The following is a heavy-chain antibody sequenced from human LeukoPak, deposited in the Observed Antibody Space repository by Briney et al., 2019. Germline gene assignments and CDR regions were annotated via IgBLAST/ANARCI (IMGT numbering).Heavy chain of an antibody. CDR3: AKQGSLLVTGADY. J-gene: IGHJ4*02. Sequence: PGRSLRLSCAASGFAFNDYGMLWVRQTPGRGLEWLTLLSNDGRSAYYADSVRGRFTISRDNSKNTVYLQIYSLRVEDTGVYYCAKQGSLLVTGADYWGQGTLVTVSS. CDR2: LSNDGRSA. V-gene: IGHV3-30*18. CDR1: GFAFNDYG. D-gene: IGHD2-8*02.